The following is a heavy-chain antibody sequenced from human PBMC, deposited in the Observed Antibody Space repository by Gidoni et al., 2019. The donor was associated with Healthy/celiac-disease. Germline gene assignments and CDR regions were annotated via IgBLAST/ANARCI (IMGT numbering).Heavy chain of an antibody. Sequence: EVQLVESGGGLVKPGGSLRLSCAAAGFTFSNAWLSWVRQAPGKGLEWVGRIKSKTDGGTTDYAAPVKGRFTISRDDSKNTLYLQMNSLKTEDTAVYYCTTVIDWSGSTYFDYWGQGTLVTVSS. D-gene: IGHD3-3*01. J-gene: IGHJ4*02. CDR3: TTVIDWSGSTYFDY. V-gene: IGHV3-15*01. CDR1: GFTFSNAW. CDR2: IKSKTDGGTT.